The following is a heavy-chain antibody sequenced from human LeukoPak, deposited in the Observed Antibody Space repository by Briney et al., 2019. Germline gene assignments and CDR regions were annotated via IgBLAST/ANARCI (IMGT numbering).Heavy chain of an antibody. D-gene: IGHD5-18*01. CDR2: INPNSGGT. CDR1: GYTFTVYY. Sequence: ASVKVSCTASGYTFTVYYMHWVRQAPGQGLEWMGWINPNSGGTNYAQKFQGRVTMTRDTSISTAYMEVSRLRSDDTAVYYCARGLYSYGHFDYWGQGTLVTVSS. V-gene: IGHV1-2*02. CDR3: ARGLYSYGHFDY. J-gene: IGHJ4*02.